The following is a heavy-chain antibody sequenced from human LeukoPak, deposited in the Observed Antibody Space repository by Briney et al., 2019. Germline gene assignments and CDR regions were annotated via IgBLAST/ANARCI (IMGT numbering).Heavy chain of an antibody. V-gene: IGHV3-11*05. CDR3: AREGGYGSGRGWFDP. CDR2: ISSSSSYT. D-gene: IGHD3-10*01. CDR1: GFTFSDYY. Sequence: GGSLRLSCAASGFTFSDYYMTWIRPAPGRGLEWVSYISSSSSYTEYADSVKGRFTISRDNAKNPVYLQRNSLKADDPAVYYCAREGGYGSGRGWFDPWGQGTLVTVSS. J-gene: IGHJ5*02.